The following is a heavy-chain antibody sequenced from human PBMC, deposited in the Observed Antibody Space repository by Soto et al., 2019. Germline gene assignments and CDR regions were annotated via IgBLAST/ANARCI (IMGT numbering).Heavy chain of an antibody. D-gene: IGHD3-22*01. CDR3: ARGAFDSRGYYIDY. Sequence: PSETLSLTCAVSGGSISIGGYSWSWIRQPPGKGLEWIGYIYHSGSTYYNPSLKSRVTISVDRSKNQFSLKLSSVTAADTAVYYCARGAFDSRGYYIDYWGQGTRVTVS. CDR2: IYHSGST. J-gene: IGHJ4*02. V-gene: IGHV4-30-2*01. CDR1: GGSISIGGYS.